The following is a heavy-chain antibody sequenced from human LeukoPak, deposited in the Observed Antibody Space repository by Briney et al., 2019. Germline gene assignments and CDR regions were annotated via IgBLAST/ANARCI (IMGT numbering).Heavy chain of an antibody. CDR1: GFSFNDSDSA. Sequence: PGGSLRLSCVASGFSFNDSDSAIHWVRQASGKGLEWVGRIRSKANNYATTYAASVKDRFTFSRDDSKNTAFLHMGSLKTEDTAMYYCTRHTSGSPEFDPWGQGTLVIVSS. V-gene: IGHV3-73*01. J-gene: IGHJ5*02. D-gene: IGHD1-26*01. CDR2: IRSKANNYAT. CDR3: TRHTSGSPEFDP.